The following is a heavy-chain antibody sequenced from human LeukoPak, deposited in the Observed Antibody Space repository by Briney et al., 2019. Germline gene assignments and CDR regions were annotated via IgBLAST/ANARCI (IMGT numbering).Heavy chain of an antibody. Sequence: PSETLSLTCTVSGGSISSYYWSWIRQPPGKGLEWIGYIYYSGSTNYNPSLKSRVTISVDTSKNQFSLKLSSVTAADTAVYYCARVGSDHGVIDYWGQGTLVTVSS. V-gene: IGHV4-59*01. D-gene: IGHD4/OR15-4a*01. CDR3: ARVGSDHGVIDY. J-gene: IGHJ4*02. CDR1: GGSISSYY. CDR2: IYYSGST.